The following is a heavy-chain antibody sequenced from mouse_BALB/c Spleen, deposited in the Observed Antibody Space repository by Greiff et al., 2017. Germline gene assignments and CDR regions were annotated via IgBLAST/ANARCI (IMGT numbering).Heavy chain of an antibody. D-gene: IGHD6-1*01. Sequence: EVKLVESGGGLVKPGGSLKLSCAASGFTFSDYYMYWVRQTPEKRLEWVATISDGGSYTYYPDSVKGRFTISRDNAKNNLYLQMSSLKSEDTAMYYCARGGVPHTAMDYWGQGTSVTVSA. J-gene: IGHJ4*01. V-gene: IGHV5-4*02. CDR1: GFTFSDYY. CDR2: ISDGGSYT. CDR3: ARGGVPHTAMDY.